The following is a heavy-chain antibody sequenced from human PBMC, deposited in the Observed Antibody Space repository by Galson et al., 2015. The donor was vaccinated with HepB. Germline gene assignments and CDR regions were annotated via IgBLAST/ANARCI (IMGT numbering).Heavy chain of an antibody. CDR3: AHRRIRGVLAAAGYFDY. V-gene: IGHV2-70*12. CDR2: IDWDDDK. Sequence: PTQTLTLTCTFSGFSLSTSGMCVSWIRQPPGKALEWLARIDWDDDKYYSTSLKTRLTISKDTSKNQVVLTMTNMDPVDTATYYCAHRRIRGVLAAAGYFDYWGQGTLVTVSS. J-gene: IGHJ4*02. D-gene: IGHD6-13*01. CDR1: GFSLSTSGMC.